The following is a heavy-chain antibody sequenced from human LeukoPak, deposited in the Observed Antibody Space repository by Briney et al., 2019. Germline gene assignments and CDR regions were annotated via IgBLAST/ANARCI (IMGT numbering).Heavy chain of an antibody. Sequence: PGGSLRLSCSASGFTFSSYWMSWVRQAPGKGLEWVANIKQDGSEKYYVDSVKGRFTISRDNAKNSLYLQMNSLRAEDTAVYYCARDAPATGTTYFQHWGQGTLVTVSS. CDR1: GFTFSSYW. V-gene: IGHV3-7*01. CDR3: ARDAPATGTTYFQH. D-gene: IGHD1-7*01. J-gene: IGHJ1*01. CDR2: IKQDGSEK.